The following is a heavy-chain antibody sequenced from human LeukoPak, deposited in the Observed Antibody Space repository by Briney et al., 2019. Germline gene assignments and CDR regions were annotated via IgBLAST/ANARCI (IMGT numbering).Heavy chain of an antibody. CDR3: ARGHDDSSGYYYYLRHYFDY. CDR1: GGSFSGYY. V-gene: IGHV4-34*01. D-gene: IGHD3-22*01. J-gene: IGHJ4*02. CDR2: INHSGST. Sequence: SETLSLTCAVYGGSFSGYYWSWIRQPPGKGLEWIGEINHSGSTNYNPSLKSRVTISVDTSKNQFSLKLSSVTAADTAVYYCARGHDDSSGYYYYLRHYFDYWGQGTLVTVSS.